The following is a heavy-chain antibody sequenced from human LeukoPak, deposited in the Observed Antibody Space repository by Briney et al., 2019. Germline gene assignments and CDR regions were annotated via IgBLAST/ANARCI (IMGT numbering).Heavy chain of an antibody. Sequence: TGGSLRLSCAASGFTFSSYAMHWVRQAPGKGLEWVAVISYDGSNKYYADSVKGRFTISRDNSKNTLYLQMNSLRAEDTAVYYCAKPSLIAARPSALDYWGQGTLVTVSS. CDR1: GFTFSSYA. CDR2: ISYDGSNK. D-gene: IGHD6-6*01. V-gene: IGHV3-30-3*02. CDR3: AKPSLIAARPSALDY. J-gene: IGHJ4*02.